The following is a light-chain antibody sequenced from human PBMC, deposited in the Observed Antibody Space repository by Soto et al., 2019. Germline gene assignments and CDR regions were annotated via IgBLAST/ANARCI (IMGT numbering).Light chain of an antibody. Sequence: DIVMTQSPDSLAVSVGERATINCKSSQSVLYSSNKSNYLAWYQQKPGQPPKLLIYWASTRQSGVPDRFSASGSGTDFTLTISSLQTEDVAVYYCQQYYSTPLTFGPGTRVDLK. CDR2: WAS. V-gene: IGKV4-1*01. J-gene: IGKJ3*01. CDR3: QQYYSTPLT. CDR1: QSVLYSSNKSNY.